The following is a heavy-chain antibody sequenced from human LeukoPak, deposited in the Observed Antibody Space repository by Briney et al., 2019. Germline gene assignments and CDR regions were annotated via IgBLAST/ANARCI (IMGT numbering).Heavy chain of an antibody. CDR1: GFIFSTYG. J-gene: IGHJ5*02. CDR3: AKGSGSGWYGWFAP. V-gene: IGHV3-30*18. D-gene: IGHD6-19*01. CDR2: ISFDGRRK. Sequence: GSLRLSCAASGFIFSTYGMHWVRQGPGKGLEWVALISFDGRRKDYADPVKGRFTISRDNSKNTLYLQMSSLRAEDTAVYYCAKGSGSGWYGWFAPWGQGTLVTVSS.